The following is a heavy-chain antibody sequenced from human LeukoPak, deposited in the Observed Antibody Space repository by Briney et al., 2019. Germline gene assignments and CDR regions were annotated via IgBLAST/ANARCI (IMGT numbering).Heavy chain of an antibody. V-gene: IGHV3-23*01. CDR2: ISGSGGST. J-gene: IGHJ4*02. CDR1: GFTFSSYA. CDR3: AKDMRFDWTPYYFDY. Sequence: GGSLRLSCAASGFTFSSYAMSWVRQAPGKGLEWVSAISGSGGSTYYADSVRGRFTISRDNSKNTLYLQMNSLRAEDTAVYYRAKDMRFDWTPYYFDYWGQGTLVTVPS. D-gene: IGHD3-9*01.